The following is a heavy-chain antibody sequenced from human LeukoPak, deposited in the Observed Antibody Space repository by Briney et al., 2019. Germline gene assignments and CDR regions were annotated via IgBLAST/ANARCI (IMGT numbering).Heavy chain of an antibody. J-gene: IGHJ5*02. CDR2: IIPILGIA. D-gene: IGHD6-13*01. CDR3: ARGGIAAAATPTYDWFDP. Sequence: ASVKVSCKASGGTFSSYAISWVRQAPGQGLEWMGRIIPILGIANYAQKFQGRVTITADTSTTTAYMELRSLRSDDTAVYYCARGGIAAAATPTYDWFDPWGQGTLVTVSS. CDR1: GGTFSSYA. V-gene: IGHV1-69*04.